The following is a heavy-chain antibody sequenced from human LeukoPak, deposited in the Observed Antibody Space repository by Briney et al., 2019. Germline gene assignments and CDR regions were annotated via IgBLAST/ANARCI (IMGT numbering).Heavy chain of an antibody. CDR3: AKVRASSGYFDY. Sequence: GGSLRLSCAASGFTFSSYAMSWVRQAPGKGLEWVSTISAGGGTTYYADSVKGRFTISRDSSKITLYLQMNSLRAEDTAVYYCAKVRASSGYFDYWGQGPRVTVSS. CDR2: ISAGGGTT. D-gene: IGHD3-22*01. V-gene: IGHV3-23*01. CDR1: GFTFSSYA. J-gene: IGHJ4*02.